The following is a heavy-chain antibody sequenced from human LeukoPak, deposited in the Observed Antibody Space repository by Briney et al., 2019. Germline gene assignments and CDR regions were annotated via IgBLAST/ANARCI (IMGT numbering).Heavy chain of an antibody. CDR2: ISSSSSYI. V-gene: IGHV3-21*01. Sequence: GGSLRLSCAASGFTFSSYTMHWVRQAPGKGLEWVSSISSSSSYIYYADSVKGRFTISRDNAKNSLYLQMNSLRAEDTAVYYCAREGRITMVRGVIIEYYYYMDVWGKGTTVTVSS. D-gene: IGHD3-10*01. J-gene: IGHJ6*03. CDR3: AREGRITMVRGVIIEYYYYMDV. CDR1: GFTFSSYT.